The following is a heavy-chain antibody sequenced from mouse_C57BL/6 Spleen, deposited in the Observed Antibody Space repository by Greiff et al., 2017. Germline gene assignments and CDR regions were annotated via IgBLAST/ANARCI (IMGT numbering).Heavy chain of an antibody. Sequence: VHLQQSGHELVKPGDSVKISCKASGYSFTGYFMNWVMQSHGKSLEWIGCINPYNGDIFYNQTFKGKATFTVDNSCSTAHMELRSLTSEDSAMYYCARDARDYVWAYWGQGTLVTVSA. CDR3: ARDARDYVWAY. D-gene: IGHD2-13*01. V-gene: IGHV1-20*01. CDR2: INPYNGDI. CDR1: GYSFTGYF. J-gene: IGHJ3*01.